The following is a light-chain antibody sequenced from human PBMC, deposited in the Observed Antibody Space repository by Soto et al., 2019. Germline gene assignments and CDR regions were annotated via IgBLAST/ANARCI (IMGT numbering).Light chain of an antibody. CDR1: QSVSSSY. J-gene: IGKJ3*01. V-gene: IGKV3-20*01. Sequence: IVLTQSPGTLSLSPGERATLSCRASQSVSSSYLAWYQQKTGQAPRLLIYGASSRATVIPDRFSGSGSGTEFTLTISRLEPEDFAVYYCQQYGTSPASFTFGPGTKVEIK. CDR3: QQYGTSPASFT. CDR2: GAS.